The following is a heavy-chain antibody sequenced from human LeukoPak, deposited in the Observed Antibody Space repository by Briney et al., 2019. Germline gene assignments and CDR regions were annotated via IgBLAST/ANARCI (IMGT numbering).Heavy chain of an antibody. V-gene: IGHV3-48*03. Sequence: GGSLRPSCAASGFPFSSYEMNWVPQAPGKGLEWVSYISSSGSTIYYADSVKGRFTISRDNAKNSLYLQMNSLRAEDTAVYYCARRYSYGYHWGQGTLVTVSS. CDR1: GFPFSSYE. D-gene: IGHD5-18*01. CDR2: ISSSGSTI. CDR3: ARRYSYGYH. J-gene: IGHJ5*02.